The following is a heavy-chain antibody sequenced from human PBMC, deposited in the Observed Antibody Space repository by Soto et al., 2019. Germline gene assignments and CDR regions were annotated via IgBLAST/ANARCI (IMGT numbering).Heavy chain of an antibody. CDR2: IVVGSGNT. D-gene: IGHD6-13*01. Sequence: QMQLVQSGPEVKKPGTSVQVSCKASGFTFTSSAVQWVRQARGQRLEWIGWIVVGSGNTNYAQKFQERVTITRDMSTSTAYMELSSLRSEDTAVYYCAAKAAPELYYYYGMDVWGQGTTVTVSS. CDR1: GFTFTSSA. V-gene: IGHV1-58*01. CDR3: AAKAAPELYYYYGMDV. J-gene: IGHJ6*02.